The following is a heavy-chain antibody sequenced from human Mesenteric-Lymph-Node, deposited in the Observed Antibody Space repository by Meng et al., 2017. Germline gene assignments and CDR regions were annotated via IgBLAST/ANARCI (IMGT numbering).Heavy chain of an antibody. CDR1: GCSISSNGYY. D-gene: IGHD3-10*01. J-gene: IGHJ4*02. CDR3: ARRRGGSGRDC. CDR2: IYHSGST. Sequence: QLQLQESGPGLVKPSETLSITCTGSGCSISSNGYYWDWVRQPPGKGLEWIGAIYHSGSTSYNPSLQSRVTMFVDTSKNQFSLMLTSVTATDTAVYYCARRRGGSGRDCWGQGTLVTVSS. V-gene: IGHV4-39*01.